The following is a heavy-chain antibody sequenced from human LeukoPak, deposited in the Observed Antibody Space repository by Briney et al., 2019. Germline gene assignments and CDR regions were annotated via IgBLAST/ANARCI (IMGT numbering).Heavy chain of an antibody. D-gene: IGHD3-22*01. V-gene: IGHV3-23*01. CDR2: IFGSGGSA. Sequence: QPGGSLRLSCTASGSTFNNYAMYWVRQAPRKGLEWVAGIFGSGGSAHYADSVKGRFTISRDNSKYTVYLQMDSLRGEDTAVYYCTKTTTGYSSGQYPGWPADHWGQGALVTVSS. CDR1: GSTFNNYA. CDR3: TKTTTGYSSGQYPGWPADH. J-gene: IGHJ4*02.